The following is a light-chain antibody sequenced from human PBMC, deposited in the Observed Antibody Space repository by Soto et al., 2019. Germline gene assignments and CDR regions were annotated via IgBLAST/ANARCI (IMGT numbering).Light chain of an antibody. V-gene: IGKV3-15*01. J-gene: IGKJ4*01. Sequence: EIVMTQSPATLSVSPGETATLSCRASQSVSYNLAWYQQKPGQGPRLLIYGAFTRATGIPARFSGSGSGTDFTLTISSVQSEDFAVYYCQQYKNWPPLTFGGGTKVEIK. CDR2: GAF. CDR1: QSVSYN. CDR3: QQYKNWPPLT.